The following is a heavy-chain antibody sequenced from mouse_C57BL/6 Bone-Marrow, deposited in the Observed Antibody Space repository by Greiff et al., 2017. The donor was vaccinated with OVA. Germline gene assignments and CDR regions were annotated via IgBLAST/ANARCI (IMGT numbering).Heavy chain of an antibody. CDR1: GYTFTSYW. J-gene: IGHJ1*03. CDR2: IDPSDSYT. CDR3: ARNVDYYGSSYGYFDV. Sequence: QVQLKESGAELVMPGASVKLSCKASGYTFTSYWMHWVTQRPGQGLEWIGEIDPSDSYTNYNQKFKGKSTLTVDKSSSTAYMQLSSLTSEDSAVYYCARNVDYYGSSYGYFDVWGTGTTVTVSS. D-gene: IGHD1-1*01. V-gene: IGHV1-69*01.